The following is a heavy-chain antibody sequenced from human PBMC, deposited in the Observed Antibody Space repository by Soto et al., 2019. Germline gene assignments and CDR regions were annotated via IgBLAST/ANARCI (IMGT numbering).Heavy chain of an antibody. V-gene: IGHV1-46*03. D-gene: IGHD2-2*02. CDR3: ARDLNGYCSSTSCDTAQYYYDYGMDV. J-gene: IGHJ6*02. Sequence: ASVKVSCKASGYTFTSYYMHWVRQAPGQGLEWMGIINPSGGSTSYAQKFQGRVTMTRDTSTSTVYMELSSLRSEDTAVYYCARDLNGYCSSTSCDTAQYYYDYGMDVWGQGTTVTVSS. CDR1: GYTFTSYY. CDR2: INPSGGST.